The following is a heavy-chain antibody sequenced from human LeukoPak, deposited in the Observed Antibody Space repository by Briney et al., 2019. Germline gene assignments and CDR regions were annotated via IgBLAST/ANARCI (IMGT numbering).Heavy chain of an antibody. J-gene: IGHJ6*03. V-gene: IGHV4-59*01. CDR2: VYATGTT. Sequence: SETLSLTCTVSSGSLTGYYWSWIRQPPGKGLEWIAYVYATGTTNYNPSLKTRPTISMDTSKNQLSLTLTSVTAADTAVYYCARTTEGGYSYGYFYYYYMDVWGKGTTVTISS. CDR3: ARTTEGGYSYGYFYYYYMDV. CDR1: SGSLTGYY. D-gene: IGHD5-18*01.